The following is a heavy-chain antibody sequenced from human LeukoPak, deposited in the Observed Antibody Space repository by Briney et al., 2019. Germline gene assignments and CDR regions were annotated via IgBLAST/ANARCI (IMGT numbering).Heavy chain of an antibody. CDR1: GFTFSNYG. J-gene: IGHJ4*02. CDR3: ARDSRTGKGDYDY. CDR2: ISYDGSDK. V-gene: IGHV3-30*03. Sequence: GGSLRLSCAASGFTFSNYGMHWVRQTPGKGLEWVAVISYDGSDKYYVDSVKGRFTISRDNSKNTLYLQMNSLRAEDTAVYYCARDSRTGKGDYDYWGQGTLVTVSS. D-gene: IGHD1-1*01.